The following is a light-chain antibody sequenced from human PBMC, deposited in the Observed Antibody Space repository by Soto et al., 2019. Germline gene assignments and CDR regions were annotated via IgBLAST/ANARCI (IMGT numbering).Light chain of an antibody. Sequence: EIVMTQSPATLSVSPGERATLSCRASQSVSSNLAWYQQKPGQAPRLLIYGASTRATGIPARFSGSGSGTEFTLTISSLQSEDFAVYYCQQSDKWPPTFGQGTKVETK. CDR1: QSVSSN. CDR2: GAS. CDR3: QQSDKWPPT. J-gene: IGKJ1*01. V-gene: IGKV3-15*01.